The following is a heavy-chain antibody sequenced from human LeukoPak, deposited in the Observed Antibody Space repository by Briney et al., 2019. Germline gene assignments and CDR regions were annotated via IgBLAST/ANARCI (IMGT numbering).Heavy chain of an antibody. V-gene: IGHV3-23*01. CDR1: GFTFSSYA. CDR2: ISGSGGST. Sequence: GGSLRLSCAASGFTFSSYAMSWVRQAPGKGLEWVSAISGSGGSTYYAGSVKGRFTISRDNSKNTLYLQMNSLRAEDTAVYYCAKGQRGYQFAAGFDYWGQGTLVTVSS. J-gene: IGHJ4*02. CDR3: AKGQRGYQFAAGFDY. D-gene: IGHD6-25*01.